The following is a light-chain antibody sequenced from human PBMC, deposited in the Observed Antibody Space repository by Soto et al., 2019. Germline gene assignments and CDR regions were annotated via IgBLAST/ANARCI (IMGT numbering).Light chain of an antibody. Sequence: QSVLTQPRSVSGSPGQSVTIPCTGTSNDVGRFDYVSWYQQHPGKAPKVIIYDVNERLSGVPNRFSGSKSGNTASLTISGLQADDEADYYCCSYAGSSTPYVFGTGTKVTVL. CDR3: CSYAGSSTPYV. CDR2: DVN. CDR1: SNDVGRFDY. J-gene: IGLJ1*01. V-gene: IGLV2-11*01.